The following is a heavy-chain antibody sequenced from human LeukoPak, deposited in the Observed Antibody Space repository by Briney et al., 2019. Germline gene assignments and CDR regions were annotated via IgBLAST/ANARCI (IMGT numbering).Heavy chain of an antibody. V-gene: IGHV3-66*02. CDR3: AIATFWSGYQRDSWYMDV. Sequence: PGGSLRLSCAASGFTVSSNYLTWVRQAPGSGLGWVSVIYSGVSTYYADPVKGRFTTSRDNSENTLYLHMNSLRAEDTAVYYCAIATFWSGYQRDSWYMDVWGKETTVTVSS. CDR2: IYSGVST. J-gene: IGHJ6*03. D-gene: IGHD3-3*01. CDR1: GFTVSSNY.